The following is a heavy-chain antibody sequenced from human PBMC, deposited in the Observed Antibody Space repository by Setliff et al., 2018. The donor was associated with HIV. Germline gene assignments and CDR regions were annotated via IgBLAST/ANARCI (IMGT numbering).Heavy chain of an antibody. D-gene: IGHD1-26*01. J-gene: IGHJ4*02. V-gene: IGHV1-18*01. CDR1: GYTFTTDD. CDR3: ARDSEWGSYIFWTFDI. Sequence: GASVKVSCKASGYTFTTDDITWVRQAPGQGLEWLGWISPYNGHTNFAQKFQGRVTMTTDTATSTAYMEVRSLRSDDTAVYYCARDSEWGSYIFWTFDIWGQGTLVTVSS. CDR2: ISPYNGHT.